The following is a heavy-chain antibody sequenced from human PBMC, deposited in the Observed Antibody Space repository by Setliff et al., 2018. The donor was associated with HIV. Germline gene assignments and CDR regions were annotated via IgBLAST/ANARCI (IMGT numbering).Heavy chain of an antibody. CDR2: IYYSGST. Sequence: SETLSLTCTVSGASTSSNTYSWVWIRQPPGKGLEWIGSIYYSGSTYYNPSLKSRVTISGDTSKNQFSLELTSVTAADTAVYYCARGTRYNGDGNPNWFDPWGQGTRVTVS. V-gene: IGHV4-39*07. J-gene: IGHJ5*02. CDR1: GASTSSNTYS. CDR3: ARGTRYNGDGNPNWFDP. D-gene: IGHD1-1*01.